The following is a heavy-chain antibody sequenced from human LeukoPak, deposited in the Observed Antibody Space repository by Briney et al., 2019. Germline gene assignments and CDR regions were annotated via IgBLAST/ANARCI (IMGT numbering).Heavy chain of an antibody. V-gene: IGHV4-34*01. CDR1: GGSFSGYY. J-gene: IGHJ5*02. CDR2: INHSGST. Sequence: SETPSLTCAVYGGSFSGYYWSWIRQPPGKGLEWIGEINHSGSTNYNPSLKSRVTISVDTSKNQFSLKLSSVTAADTAVYYCASIPYDILTGYYKLDWFDPWGQGTLVTVSS. D-gene: IGHD3-9*01. CDR3: ASIPYDILTGYYKLDWFDP.